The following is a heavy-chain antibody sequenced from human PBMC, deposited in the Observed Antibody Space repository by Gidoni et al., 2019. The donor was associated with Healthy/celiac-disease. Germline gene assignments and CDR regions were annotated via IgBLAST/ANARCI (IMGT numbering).Heavy chain of an antibody. V-gene: IGHV1-24*01. CDR3: ATYDYVWGSYRYSPLYYFDY. CDR2: FDPEDGET. J-gene: IGHJ4*02. Sequence: QVQLVQSGAEVKKPGASVKVSCKVSGYTLTALSMPWVRQAPGKGLEWMGGFDPEDGETIYAQKFQGRVTMTEDTSTDTAYMELSSLRSEDTAVYYCATYDYVWGSYRYSPLYYFDYWGQGTLVTVSS. D-gene: IGHD3-16*02. CDR1: GYTLTALS.